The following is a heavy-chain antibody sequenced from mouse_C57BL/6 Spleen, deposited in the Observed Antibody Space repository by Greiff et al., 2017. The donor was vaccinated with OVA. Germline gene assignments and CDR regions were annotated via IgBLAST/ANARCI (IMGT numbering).Heavy chain of an antibody. CDR2: IWRGGST. CDR3: AKKGPIPMDY. Sequence: VKLMESGPGLVQPSQSLSITCTVSGFSLTSYGVHWVRQSPGKGLEWLGVIWRGGSTDYNAAFMSRLSITKDNSKSQVFFKMNRLQADDTAIYYCAKKGPIPMDYWGQGTSVTVSS. D-gene: IGHD6-5*01. V-gene: IGHV2-5*01. CDR1: GFSLTSYG. J-gene: IGHJ4*01.